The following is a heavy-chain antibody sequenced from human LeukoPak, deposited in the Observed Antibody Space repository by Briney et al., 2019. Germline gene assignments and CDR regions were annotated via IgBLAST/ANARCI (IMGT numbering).Heavy chain of an antibody. Sequence: ASVKVSCKASGYTFTSYDINWVRQATGQGLEWMGWRNPNSGNTGYAQKFQGRVTMTRDTSTSTVYMELSSLRSEDTAVYYCARDPSSSWDLDYWGQGTLVTVSS. CDR1: GYTFTSYD. CDR2: RNPNSGNT. CDR3: ARDPSSSWDLDY. D-gene: IGHD6-13*01. V-gene: IGHV1-8*02. J-gene: IGHJ4*02.